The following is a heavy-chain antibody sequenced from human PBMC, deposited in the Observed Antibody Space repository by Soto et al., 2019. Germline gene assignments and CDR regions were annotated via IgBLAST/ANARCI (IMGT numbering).Heavy chain of an antibody. D-gene: IGHD3-16*01. Sequence: EVQLLDSGGGLVQPGGSLRLSCAASGFTFSNYAMTWVRQGPGKGLEWVSGISGSGGRSYYADSVKGRFTISRDNSKSPLYFPMNSLRAEDTAVYYCAKAYFVWSSEQPYYFDYWGQGTLVTVSS. V-gene: IGHV3-23*01. J-gene: IGHJ4*02. CDR3: AKAYFVWSSEQPYYFDY. CDR1: GFTFSNYA. CDR2: ISGSGGRS.